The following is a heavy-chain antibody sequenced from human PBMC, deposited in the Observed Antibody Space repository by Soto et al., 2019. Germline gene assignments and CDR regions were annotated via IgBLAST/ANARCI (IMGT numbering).Heavy chain of an antibody. V-gene: IGHV4-59*01. D-gene: IGHD6-19*01. J-gene: IGHJ1*01. CDR2: IYHSGST. CDR1: GGSISSYY. Sequence: SQTLSLTCTVSGGSISSYYWNWIRQPPGKGLEWIGYIYHSGSTNYNPSLKSRVTISVDTSKNQFSLKLNSVTAADTAVYYCARGPGCSDEYFQDWGQGTMVTVSS. CDR3: ARGPGCSDEYFQD.